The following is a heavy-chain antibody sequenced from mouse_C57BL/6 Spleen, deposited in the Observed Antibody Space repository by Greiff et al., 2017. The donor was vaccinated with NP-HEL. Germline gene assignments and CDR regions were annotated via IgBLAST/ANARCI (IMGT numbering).Heavy chain of an antibody. J-gene: IGHJ2*01. CDR3: AREGTGTFDY. CDR2: IDPSDSYT. Sequence: VQLQQPGAELVMPGASVKLSCKASGYTFTSYWMHWVKQRPGQGLEWIGEIDPSDSYTNYNQKFKGKSTLTVDKSSSTAYMQLSSLTSEDSAVYYCAREGTGTFDYWGQGTTLTVSS. D-gene: IGHD4-1*01. CDR1: GYTFTSYW. V-gene: IGHV1-69*01.